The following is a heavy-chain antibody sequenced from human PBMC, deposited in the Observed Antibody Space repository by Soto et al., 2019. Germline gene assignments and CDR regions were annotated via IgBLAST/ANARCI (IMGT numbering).Heavy chain of an antibody. V-gene: IGHV1-69*13. Sequence: EASVKVSCKASGGTFSSYAISWVRQAPGQGLEWMGGIIPIFGTANYAQKFQGRVTITADESTSTAYMELSSLRSEDTAVYYCAIGYCSSTSCSRGWLRYFDYWGQGTLVTVSS. D-gene: IGHD2-2*03. CDR1: GGTFSSYA. J-gene: IGHJ4*02. CDR3: AIGYCSSTSCSRGWLRYFDY. CDR2: IIPIFGTA.